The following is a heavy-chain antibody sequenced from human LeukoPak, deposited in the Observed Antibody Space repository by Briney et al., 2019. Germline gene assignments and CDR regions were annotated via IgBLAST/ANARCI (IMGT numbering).Heavy chain of an antibody. Sequence: GESLKISCKGSGYSFTSFWIGWVRQMPGKGLEWMAMIHPGDSDTRYSPSFQGQVTISADKSISTAYLQWSSLKASDSGMYYCARHNPYSGSPLDYWGQGTLVTVSS. CDR2: IHPGDSDT. D-gene: IGHD1-26*01. CDR1: GYSFTSFW. CDR3: ARHNPYSGSPLDY. V-gene: IGHV5-51*01. J-gene: IGHJ4*02.